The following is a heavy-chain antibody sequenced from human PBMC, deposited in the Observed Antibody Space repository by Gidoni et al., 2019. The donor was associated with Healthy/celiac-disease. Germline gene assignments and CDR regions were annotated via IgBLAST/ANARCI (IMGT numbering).Heavy chain of an antibody. CDR1: GGSISSGSYY. CDR3: ARAAYGAAAGCFDY. J-gene: IGHJ4*02. D-gene: IGHD6-13*01. Sequence: QVQLQESGPGLVKPSQTLSLTCTVSGGSISSGSYYWSWIRQPAGKGLEWIGRIYTSGSTNYNPSLKSRVTISVDTSKNQFSLKLSSVTAADTAVYYCARAAYGAAAGCFDYWGQGTLVTVSS. CDR2: IYTSGST. V-gene: IGHV4-61*02.